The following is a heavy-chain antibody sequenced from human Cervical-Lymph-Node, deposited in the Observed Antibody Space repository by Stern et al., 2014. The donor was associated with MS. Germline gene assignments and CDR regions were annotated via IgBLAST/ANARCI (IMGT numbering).Heavy chain of an antibody. J-gene: IGHJ4*02. D-gene: IGHD4-17*01. CDR3: ARDRANYGVFDY. V-gene: IGHV1-18*01. CDR1: GYTFTDNG. CDR2: ISGHNGVT. Sequence: VQLVQSGGGVKKPGASVKVSCKTSGYTFTDNGVTWVRLAPGQGLEWMGWISGHNGVTNDARKFQDRVTITTDTSTNTAYLELRSLRADDTAIYYCARDRANYGVFDYWGQGSRVTVSA.